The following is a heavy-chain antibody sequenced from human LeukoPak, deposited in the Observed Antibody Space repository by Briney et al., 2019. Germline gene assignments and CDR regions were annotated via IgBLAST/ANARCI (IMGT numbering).Heavy chain of an antibody. D-gene: IGHD6-6*01. V-gene: IGHV3-30*18. CDR3: AKSGHSTSSWFDP. CDR2: ISYDGTDV. Sequence: GGSLRLSCAASNFTFNSYGMHWVRQAPGKGLDWVAVISYDGTDVYYADSVKGRFTISRDNSKNTLNLQMDSLRVEDTAVYYCAKSGHSTSSWFDPWGQGTLVIVSS. CDR1: NFTFNSYG. J-gene: IGHJ5*02.